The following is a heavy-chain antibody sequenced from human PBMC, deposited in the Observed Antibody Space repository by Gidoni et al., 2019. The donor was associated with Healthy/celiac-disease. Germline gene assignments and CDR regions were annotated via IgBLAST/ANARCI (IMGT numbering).Heavy chain of an antibody. V-gene: IGHV1-18*01. J-gene: IGHJ6*02. D-gene: IGHD3-3*01. CDR3: ARKLRLRFLEWSPRDGMDV. CDR2: ISAYNGNT. Sequence: QVQLLQSGAEVKKPGASVKVSCKASVYTFTSYGISWVRQAPGQGLEWMGWISAYNGNTNYEQKLQGRVTMTTDTSTSTAYMELRSLRADDTAVYYCARKLRLRFLEWSPRDGMDVWGQGTTVTVSS. CDR1: VYTFTSYG.